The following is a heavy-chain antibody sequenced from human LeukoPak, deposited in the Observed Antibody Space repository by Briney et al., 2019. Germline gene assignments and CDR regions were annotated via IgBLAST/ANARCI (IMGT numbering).Heavy chain of an antibody. V-gene: IGHV4-30-2*01. Sequence: PSQTLSLTCTVSGGSISSGGYYWCWIRQPPGKGLEWIGYIYHSGSTYYNPSLKSRVTISVDRSKNQFSLKLSSVTAADTAVYYCARDPYYDFWSGYYRRGAFDIWGQGTMVTVSS. CDR3: ARDPYYDFWSGYYRRGAFDI. D-gene: IGHD3-3*01. J-gene: IGHJ3*02. CDR2: IYHSGST. CDR1: GGSISSGGYY.